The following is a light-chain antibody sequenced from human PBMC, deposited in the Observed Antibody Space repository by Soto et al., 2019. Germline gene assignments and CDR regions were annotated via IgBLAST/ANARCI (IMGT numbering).Light chain of an antibody. J-gene: IGLJ2*01. CDR2: DVS. CDR1: SSDVGGYNY. V-gene: IGLV2-14*03. CDR3: SSYTSGSTLEV. Sequence: QSVLTQPASVSGSPGQSITISCTGTSSDVGGYNYVSWYQHHPGKAPKLMIYDVSNRPSGVSNRFSGSKSGNTASLTISGLQAEDEAHYYCSSYTSGSTLEVFGGGTKLTVL.